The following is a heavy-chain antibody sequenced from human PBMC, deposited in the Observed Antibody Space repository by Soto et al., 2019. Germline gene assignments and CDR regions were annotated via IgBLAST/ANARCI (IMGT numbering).Heavy chain of an antibody. CDR3: ARGLAALPVFAFDI. D-gene: IGHD6-6*01. CDR1: GFSLTTSGVG. V-gene: IGHV2-5*01. J-gene: IGHJ3*02. Sequence: QGTLKESGPTLVNPTQTLTLTCSFSGFSLTTSGVGVGWIRQPPGKALEWLAHIYWSGDEHYRPSLKSRLRITKDTSKNQVVLTMTYMDPVDTATYYCARGLAALPVFAFDIWGPGTTVTVSS. CDR2: IYWSGDE.